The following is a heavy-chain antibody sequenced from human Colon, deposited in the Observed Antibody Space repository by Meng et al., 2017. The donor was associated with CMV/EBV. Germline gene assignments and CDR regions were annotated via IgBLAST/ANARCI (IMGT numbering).Heavy chain of an antibody. Sequence: LRLSCAASKFTVSSNEMNWVRQPPGKGLEWIGTAYYSGSTYYAPSLKSRLTMSVDTSKNQVSLRLSSVTAADTAVYYCARGPPHYYDSSGYYYAGGVPGIWGQGTMVTVSS. CDR1: KFTVSSNE. CDR2: AYYSGST. V-gene: IGHV4-28*03. CDR3: ARGPPHYYDSSGYYYAGGVPGI. D-gene: IGHD3-22*01. J-gene: IGHJ3*02.